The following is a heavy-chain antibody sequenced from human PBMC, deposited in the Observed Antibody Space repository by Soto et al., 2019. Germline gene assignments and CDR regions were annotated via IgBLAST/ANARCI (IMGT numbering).Heavy chain of an antibody. CDR1: GFTFSSYA. Sequence: GGSLRLSCAASGFTFSSYAMSWVRQAPGKGLEWVSAISGSGGSTYYADSVKGRFTISRDNSKNTLYLQMNSLRAEDTAVYYCAKSSELWELLRHYYYGMDVWGQGTTVTVSS. J-gene: IGHJ6*02. V-gene: IGHV3-23*01. CDR3: AKSSELWELLRHYYYGMDV. D-gene: IGHD1-26*01. CDR2: ISGSGGST.